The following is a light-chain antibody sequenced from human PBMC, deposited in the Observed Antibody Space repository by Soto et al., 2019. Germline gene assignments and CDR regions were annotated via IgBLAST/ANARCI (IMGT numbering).Light chain of an antibody. V-gene: IGLV2-14*01. CDR1: SSDVGGYNY. J-gene: IGLJ1*01. CDR2: DVS. Sequence: QSVLTQPASVSGSPGQSITISCTGTSSDVGGYNYVSWYQQHPGKAPKLMIYDVSNRPSGVSNRFSGSKSGNTASLTISGLQAEDEADYYCNSYTSSSTYAFGTGTRSPS. CDR3: NSYTSSSTYA.